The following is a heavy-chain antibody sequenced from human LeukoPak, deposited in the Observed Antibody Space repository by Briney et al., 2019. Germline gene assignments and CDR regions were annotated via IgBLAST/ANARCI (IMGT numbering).Heavy chain of an antibody. V-gene: IGHV1-2*02. J-gene: IGHJ3*02. D-gene: IGHD4-23*01. Sequence: GASVKVSCKASGYTFTGYYMHWVRQAPGQGLEWMGWINPNSGGTNYAQKFQGRVTMTRDTSISTAYMELSRLRSDDTAVYSCARDLFSGGAFDIWGQGTMVTVSS. CDR2: INPNSGGT. CDR3: ARDLFSGGAFDI. CDR1: GYTFTGYY.